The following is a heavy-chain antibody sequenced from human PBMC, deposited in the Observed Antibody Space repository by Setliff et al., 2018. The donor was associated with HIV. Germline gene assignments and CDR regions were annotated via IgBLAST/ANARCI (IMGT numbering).Heavy chain of an antibody. V-gene: IGHV1-69*10. Sequence: SVKVSCKASGDTFSSYAISWVRQAPGQGLEWMGGIIPILGIANYAQKFQDRVTITADKSTDTAYMELSSLRSEDTAVYYCARAQYQLLEPPTYNWFDPWGQGTLGTVS. CDR3: ARAQYQLLEPPTYNWFDP. D-gene: IGHD2-2*01. J-gene: IGHJ5*02. CDR2: IIPILGIA. CDR1: GDTFSSYA.